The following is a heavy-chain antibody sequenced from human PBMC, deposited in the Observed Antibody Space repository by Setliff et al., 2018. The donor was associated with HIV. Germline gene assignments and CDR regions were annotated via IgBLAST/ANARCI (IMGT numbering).Heavy chain of an antibody. CDR1: GYTFIGHY. V-gene: IGHV1-2*02. D-gene: IGHD3-10*01. CDR2: VNPNSGDA. J-gene: IGHJ6*02. Sequence: ASVKVSCKASGYTFIGHYLHWVRQAPGQGLEWLGWVNPNSGDAIYAQNFQGRVTMTRDTSINAAYMELRGLRSDDTAVYYCARNFGLSPSGRYYYSYGMDIWGQGTTVTVSS. CDR3: ARNFGLSPSGRYYYSYGMDI.